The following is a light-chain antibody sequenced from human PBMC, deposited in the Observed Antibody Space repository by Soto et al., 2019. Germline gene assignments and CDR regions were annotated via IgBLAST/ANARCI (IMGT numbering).Light chain of an antibody. CDR3: QLYNRNTWS. V-gene: IGKV1-39*01. Sequence: DIQMTQSRSSLSASLGDRVTISFLASQSISSYLNWYQQKPGKAPKLLIYAASSLQSGVPSRLRGSGYGTELTLTITTLKQDDFETYLCQLYNRNTWSFGPGTKVDI. CDR1: QSISSY. J-gene: IGKJ1*01. CDR2: AAS.